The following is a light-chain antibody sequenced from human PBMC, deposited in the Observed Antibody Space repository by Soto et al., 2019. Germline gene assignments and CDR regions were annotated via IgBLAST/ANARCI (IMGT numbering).Light chain of an antibody. CDR3: QRASRFPLT. V-gene: IGKV1D-12*01. CDR2: AAS. J-gene: IGKJ5*01. Sequence: GPTDNITCRASQGFTNYLAWYQQKPGKAPKLLIYAASSLQSGVPSRFIGCASGTYFTLAIRCLHPEDFATPICQRASRFPLTFGQGTRLEI. CDR1: QGFTNY.